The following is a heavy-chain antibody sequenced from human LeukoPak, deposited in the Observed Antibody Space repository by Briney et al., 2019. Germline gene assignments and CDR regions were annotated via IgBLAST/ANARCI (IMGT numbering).Heavy chain of an antibody. D-gene: IGHD3-22*01. J-gene: IGHJ1*01. CDR1: GFTFSSYA. CDR2: ISGSGGST. CDR3: ARDGIVAVEYFQH. V-gene: IGHV3-23*01. Sequence: GGSLRLSCAASGFTFSSYAMSWVRQAPGKGLEWVSAISGSGGSTYYADSVKGRFTISRDNSKNTLYLQMNSLRAEDTAVYYCARDGIVAVEYFQHWGQGTLVTVSS.